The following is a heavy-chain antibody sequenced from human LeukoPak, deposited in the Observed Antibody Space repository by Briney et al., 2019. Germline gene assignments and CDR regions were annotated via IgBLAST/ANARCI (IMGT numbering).Heavy chain of an antibody. Sequence: SETLSLTCAVYGGSFSGYYWSWIRQPPGKGLEWIGYIYYSGSTYYNPSLKSRVTISVDTSKNQFSLKLSSVTAADTAVYYCARDGLGYCSSTSCYDYYYGMDVWGQGTTVTVSS. CDR3: ARDGLGYCSSTSCYDYYYGMDV. D-gene: IGHD2-2*01. J-gene: IGHJ6*02. CDR2: IYYSGST. CDR1: GGSFSGYY. V-gene: IGHV4-34*09.